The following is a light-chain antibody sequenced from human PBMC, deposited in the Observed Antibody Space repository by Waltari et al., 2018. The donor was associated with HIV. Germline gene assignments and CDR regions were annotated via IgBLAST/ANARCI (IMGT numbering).Light chain of an antibody. CDR1: STDSRFYQY. CDR3: ASNRLDYTLI. J-gene: IGLJ2*01. V-gene: IGLV2-14*03. CDR2: DIN. Sequence: QSALTQPASVSGFLGQSINISCTGISTDSRFYQYVSWYQQYPGKIPRLILFDINNRPSGVSVHFSGSRSGNSASLTFSGLQSGDEAHYYCASNRLDYTLIFGGGTKLTVL.